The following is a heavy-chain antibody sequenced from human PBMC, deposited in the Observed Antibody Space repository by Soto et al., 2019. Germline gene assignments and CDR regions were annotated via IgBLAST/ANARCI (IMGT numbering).Heavy chain of an antibody. CDR1: GFTFSTYG. CDR3: ARAVGPFDY. Sequence: QVQLVESGGGVVQPGRSLRLSCAASGFTFSTYGIHWVRQAPGKGLEWVAVIWYDGSIKYYANSVKGRFTISRDNSKNTLYLQINSLRAVDTAVYYCARAVGPFDYWGQGTLVTVSS. CDR2: IWYDGSIK. J-gene: IGHJ4*02. V-gene: IGHV3-33*01.